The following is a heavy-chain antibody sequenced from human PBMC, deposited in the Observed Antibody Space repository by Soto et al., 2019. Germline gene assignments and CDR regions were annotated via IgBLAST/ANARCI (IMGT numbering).Heavy chain of an antibody. Sequence: SVKVSCKASGGTFSSYAISWVRQAPGQGLEWMGGIIPIFGTANYAQKFQGRVTITADESTSTAHMELSSLRSEDTAVYYCARRGIAAADYYYGMDVWGQGTTVTVSS. CDR3: ARRGIAAADYYYGMDV. V-gene: IGHV1-69*13. D-gene: IGHD6-13*01. CDR2: IIPIFGTA. CDR1: GGTFSSYA. J-gene: IGHJ6*02.